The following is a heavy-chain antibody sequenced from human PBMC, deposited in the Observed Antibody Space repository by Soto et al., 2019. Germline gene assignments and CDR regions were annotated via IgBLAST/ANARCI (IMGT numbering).Heavy chain of an antibody. CDR3: ARSYQPDDAFDI. Sequence: ASVKVSCKASGGTFSSYAISWVRQAPGQGLEWMGGIIPIFGTANYAQKFQGRVTITADESTSTAYMELSSPRSEDTAVYYCARSYQPDDAFDIWGQGTMVTVSS. CDR1: GGTFSSYA. D-gene: IGHD2-2*01. CDR2: IIPIFGTA. V-gene: IGHV1-69*13. J-gene: IGHJ3*02.